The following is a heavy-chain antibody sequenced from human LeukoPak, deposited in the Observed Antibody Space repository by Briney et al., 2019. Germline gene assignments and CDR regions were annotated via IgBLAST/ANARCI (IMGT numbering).Heavy chain of an antibody. Sequence: ASVKVSCKASGYTFTSYGISWVRQAPGQGLEWMGGIIPIFGTANYAQKFQGRVTITTDESTSTAYMELSSLRSEDTAVYYCAIKDWNDVWYWGQGTLVTVSS. D-gene: IGHD1-1*01. V-gene: IGHV1-69*05. J-gene: IGHJ4*02. CDR1: GYTFTSYG. CDR3: AIKDWNDVWY. CDR2: IIPIFGTA.